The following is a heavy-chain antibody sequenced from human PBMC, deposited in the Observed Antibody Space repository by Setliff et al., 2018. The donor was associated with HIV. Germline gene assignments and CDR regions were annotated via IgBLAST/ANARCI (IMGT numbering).Heavy chain of an antibody. V-gene: IGHV3-49*04. D-gene: IGHD5-18*01. J-gene: IGHJ3*02. CDR1: GFTFGDSG. CDR2: IRSKVYGGTT. CDR3: TRDKGYAFDI. Sequence: PGGSLRLSCTASGFTFGDSGMSWVRQAPGKGLEWVGFIRSKVYGGTTQYAATVKGRFTLSRDDSKSIAYLQINSLKTEDTAVYYCTRDKGYAFDIWGQGTMVTVSS.